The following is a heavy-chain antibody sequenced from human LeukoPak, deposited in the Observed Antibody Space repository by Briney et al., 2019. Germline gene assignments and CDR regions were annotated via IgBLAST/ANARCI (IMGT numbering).Heavy chain of an antibody. CDR1: GGSFSGYY. D-gene: IGHD2-2*02. CDR2: INHSGST. J-gene: IGHJ6*03. CDR3: ARRLGYCSSTSCYSPYYYYYYYMDV. Sequence: SETLSLTCAVYGGSFSGYYWSWIRQPPGKGLEWIGEINHSGSTNYNPSLKSRVTISVDTSKNQFSLKLSSVTAADTAVYYCARRLGYCSSTSCYSPYYYYYYYMDVWGKGTTVTVSS. V-gene: IGHV4-34*01.